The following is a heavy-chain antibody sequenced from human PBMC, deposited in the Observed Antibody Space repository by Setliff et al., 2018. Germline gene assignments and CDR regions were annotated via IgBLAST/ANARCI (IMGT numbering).Heavy chain of an antibody. J-gene: IGHJ3*02. CDR1: GGSISSYY. V-gene: IGHV4-4*07. Sequence: PSETLSLTCTVSGGSISSYYWSWIRQPAGKGLEWIGRIYTSGSTNYNPSPKSRVTMSVDTSKNQFSLKLSSVTAADTAVYYCARKGISALSGAFDMWGQGTMVTVSS. CDR2: IYTSGST. D-gene: IGHD1-26*01. CDR3: ARKGISALSGAFDM.